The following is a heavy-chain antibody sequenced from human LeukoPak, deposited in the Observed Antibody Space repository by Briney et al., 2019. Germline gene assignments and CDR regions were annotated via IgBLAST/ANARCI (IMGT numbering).Heavy chain of an antibody. V-gene: IGHV4-4*07. CDR3: ARAHKYSSSENAFDI. Sequence: SETLSLTCTVSGGSISSYYWSWIRQPAGKGLEWIGRIYTSGSTNYNPSLKSRVTMPVDTSKNQFSLKLSSVTAADTAVYYCARAHKYSSSENAFDIWGQGTMVTVSS. D-gene: IGHD6-6*01. CDR1: GGSISSYY. J-gene: IGHJ3*02. CDR2: IYTSGST.